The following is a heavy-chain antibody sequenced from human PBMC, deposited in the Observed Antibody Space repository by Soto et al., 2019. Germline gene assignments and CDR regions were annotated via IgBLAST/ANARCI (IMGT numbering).Heavy chain of an antibody. Sequence: ASVKVSCKASGYTLTSYAMHWVRQSPGQRLEWMGWINAGNGNTKYSQKFQGRVTITRDTSASTAYMELSSLRSEDTAVYYCARDLGIAAARNDYWGQRTLVTVSS. CDR2: INAGNGNT. J-gene: IGHJ4*02. D-gene: IGHD6-13*01. V-gene: IGHV1-3*01. CDR3: ARDLGIAAARNDY. CDR1: GYTLTSYA.